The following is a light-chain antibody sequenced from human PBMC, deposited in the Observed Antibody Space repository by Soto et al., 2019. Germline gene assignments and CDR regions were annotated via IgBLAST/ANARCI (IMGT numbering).Light chain of an antibody. V-gene: IGKV1-39*01. CDR3: QQSYSTTWT. J-gene: IGKJ1*01. CDR1: RSISSY. CDR2: AAS. Sequence: DIQMTQSPSSLSASVGDRVTIPCRASRSISSYLNWYQQKPGKAPKLLIYAASSLQSGVPSRFSGSGSETDFTLTISSLQPEDFATYSCQQSYSTTWTFGQGPRWIS.